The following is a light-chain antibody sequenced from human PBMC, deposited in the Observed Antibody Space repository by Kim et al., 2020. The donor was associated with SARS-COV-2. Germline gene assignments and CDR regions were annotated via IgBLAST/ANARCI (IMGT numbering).Light chain of an antibody. Sequence: HPASISSRSSHSLVHSNGNTYLSCLHQTPGQPPRLLISKISNRFSGVPDRFSGSGAGTAFTLEINRVEAEDVGIFYCMQATEFPHTFGQGTKLEI. CDR1: HSLVHSNGNTY. J-gene: IGKJ2*01. CDR2: KIS. V-gene: IGKV2-24*01. CDR3: MQATEFPHT.